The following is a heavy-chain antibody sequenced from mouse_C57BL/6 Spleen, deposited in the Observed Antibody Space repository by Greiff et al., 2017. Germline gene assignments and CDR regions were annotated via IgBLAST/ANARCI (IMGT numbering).Heavy chain of an antibody. CDR2: ISNGGGST. CDR3: ARHRDYGSSLYAMDY. Sequence: EVKLVESGGGLVQPGGSLKLSCAASGFTFSDYYMYWVRQTPEKRLEWVAYISNGGGSTYYPDTVKGRFTISRDNAKNTLYLQMGRLKSEDTAMYYCARHRDYGSSLYAMDYWGQGTSVTVSS. D-gene: IGHD1-1*01. J-gene: IGHJ4*01. V-gene: IGHV5-12*01. CDR1: GFTFSDYY.